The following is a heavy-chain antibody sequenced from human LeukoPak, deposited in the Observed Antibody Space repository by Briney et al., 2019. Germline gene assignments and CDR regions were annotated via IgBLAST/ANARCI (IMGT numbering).Heavy chain of an antibody. J-gene: IGHJ5*02. CDR2: IYYSGST. CDR1: GGSISSYY. D-gene: IGHD3-10*01. CDR3: ARAPASALWFGEFTVGFDP. Sequence: SETLSLTCNVSGGSISSYYWSWIRQPPGKGLEWIGYIYYSGSTNYNPPLKSRVTTSVGTSKNQFSLKLGSVTAADTAVYYCARAPASALWFGEFTVGFDPWGQGTLVAISS. V-gene: IGHV4-59*01.